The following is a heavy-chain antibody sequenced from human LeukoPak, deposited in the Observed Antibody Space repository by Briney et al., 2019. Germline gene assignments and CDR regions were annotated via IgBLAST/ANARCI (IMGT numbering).Heavy chain of an antibody. V-gene: IGHV4-34*01. Sequence: SETLSLTCAVYGGSFSGYYWSWIRQPPGKGLEWIGEINHSGSTNYNPSLKSRVTISVDTSKNQFSLKLSPVTAADTAVYYCARSRSLFPFPWGRYYYGMDVWGQGTTVTVSS. D-gene: IGHD2-21*01. CDR3: ARSRSLFPFPWGRYYYGMDV. J-gene: IGHJ6*02. CDR1: GGSFSGYY. CDR2: INHSGST.